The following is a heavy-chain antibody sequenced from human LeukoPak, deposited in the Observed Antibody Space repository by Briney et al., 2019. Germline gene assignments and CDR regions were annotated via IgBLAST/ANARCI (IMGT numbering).Heavy chain of an antibody. J-gene: IGHJ4*02. CDR2: ISSNGGST. Sequence: PGGSLRLSCSASGFTFSSYAMHWVRQAPGKGLEYVSAISSNGGSTYYADSVKGRFTISRDNSKNTLYLQMSSLRAEDTTVYYCVKAPIVCSSTSCYGAFDYWGQGTLVTVSS. D-gene: IGHD2-2*01. CDR1: GFTFSSYA. CDR3: VKAPIVCSSTSCYGAFDY. V-gene: IGHV3-64D*06.